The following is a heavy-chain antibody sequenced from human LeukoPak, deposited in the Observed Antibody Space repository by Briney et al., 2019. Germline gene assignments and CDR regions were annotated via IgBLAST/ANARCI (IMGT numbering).Heavy chain of an antibody. Sequence: PGGSLRLSCAASGFTFSSYAMSWVRQAPGKGLEWVSAISGSGGSTYYADSVKGRFTISRDNSKNTLYLQMNSLRAEDTAVYYCAKSATKWNRYCSGGSCYGGGFWDYWGQGTLVTVSS. CDR2: ISGSGGST. CDR1: GFTFSSYA. J-gene: IGHJ4*02. D-gene: IGHD2-15*01. CDR3: AKSATKWNRYCSGGSCYGGGFWDY. V-gene: IGHV3-23*01.